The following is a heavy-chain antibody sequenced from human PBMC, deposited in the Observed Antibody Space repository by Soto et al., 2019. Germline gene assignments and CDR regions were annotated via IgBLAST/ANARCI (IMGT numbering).Heavy chain of an antibody. CDR1: GGSIDYSSYY. J-gene: IGHJ4*02. CDR2: IYYSGST. CDR3: ARPNGEGYNYRFRRHAYYFDY. Sequence: QLQLQEWGPGLVKASETLSLTCTVSGGSIDYSSYYWGWIRQPPGKGLEWIGSIYYSGSTYHNPSRKGRVTISVDTAKNQFSLRLNSVTAADTAVYYCARPNGEGYNYRFRRHAYYFDYWVQVTLVTVSS. D-gene: IGHD5-12*01. V-gene: IGHV4-39*01.